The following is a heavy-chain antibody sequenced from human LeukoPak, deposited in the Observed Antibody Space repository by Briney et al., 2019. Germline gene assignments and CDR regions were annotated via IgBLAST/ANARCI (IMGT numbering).Heavy chain of an antibody. CDR2: ISSSGSTI. J-gene: IGHJ2*01. CDR3: ARRIVVVTARNWYFDL. CDR1: GFTFSDYY. V-gene: IGHV3-11*01. Sequence: PGGSLRLPCAASGFTFSDYYMSWIRQAPGKGLEWVSYISSSGSTIYYADSVKGRFTISRDNAKNSLYLQMNSLRAEDTAVYYCARRIVVVTARNWYFDLWGRGTLVTVSS. D-gene: IGHD2-21*02.